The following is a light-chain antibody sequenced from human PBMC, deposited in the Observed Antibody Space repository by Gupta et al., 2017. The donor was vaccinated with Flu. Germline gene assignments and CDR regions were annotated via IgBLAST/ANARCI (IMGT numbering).Light chain of an antibody. Sequence: DIQITQSPSTLSARLGHRVTITCQARQSISRTLAWYQQKPGKAPKLLIYKASRLESGVPSRFSGSGSETEFTLTISRQQPDDFATYYCQHKNSSPWTFGQGTKVEIK. J-gene: IGKJ1*01. CDR3: QHKNSSPWT. V-gene: IGKV1-5*03. CDR1: QSISRT. CDR2: KAS.